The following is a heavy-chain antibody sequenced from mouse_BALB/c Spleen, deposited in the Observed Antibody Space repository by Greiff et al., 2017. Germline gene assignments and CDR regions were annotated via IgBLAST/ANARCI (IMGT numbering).Heavy chain of an antibody. CDR2: ISYDGSN. Sequence: ESGPGLVKPSQSLSLTCSVTGYSITSGYYWNWIRQFPGNKLEWMGYISYDGSNNYNPSLKNRISITRDTSKNQFFLKLNSVTTEDTATYYCASGAYYGNFDYWGQGTTLTVSS. CDR3: ASGAYYGNFDY. D-gene: IGHD1-1*01. CDR1: GYSITSGYY. J-gene: IGHJ2*01. V-gene: IGHV3-6*02.